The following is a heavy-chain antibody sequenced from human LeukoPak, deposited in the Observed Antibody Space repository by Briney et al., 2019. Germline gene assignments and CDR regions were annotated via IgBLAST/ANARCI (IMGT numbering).Heavy chain of an antibody. CDR1: AFTFRTYG. CDR3: AKDRHPARTDGYYFDY. CDR2: ISYDANNK. Sequence: GTSLRLSCAASAFTFRTYGMHWVRQAPGKGLEWVAMISYDANNKNYADSVKGRFTISRDNSKNTLFLQMDSLRPDDTAVYYCAKDRHPARTDGYYFDYWGRGTLVTVSS. D-gene: IGHD3/OR15-3a*01. J-gene: IGHJ4*02. V-gene: IGHV3-30*18.